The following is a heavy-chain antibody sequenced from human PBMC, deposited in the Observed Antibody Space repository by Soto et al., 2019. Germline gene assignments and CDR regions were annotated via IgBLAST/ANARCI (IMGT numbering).Heavy chain of an antibody. D-gene: IGHD3-10*01. CDR1: GFTFSSYA. J-gene: IGHJ6*03. CDR2: ISGSGGST. CDR3: AKNNGSGSYSYYYYMDV. V-gene: IGHV3-23*01. Sequence: PGGSLRLSCAASGFTFSSYAMSWVRQAPGKGLEWVSAISGSGGSTYYADSVKGRFTISRDNSKNTLYLQMNSLRAEDTAVYYCAKNNGSGSYSYYYYMDVWGKGTTVTVSS.